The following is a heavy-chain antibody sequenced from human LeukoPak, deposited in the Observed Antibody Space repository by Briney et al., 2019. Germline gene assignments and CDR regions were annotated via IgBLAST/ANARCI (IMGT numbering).Heavy chain of an antibody. J-gene: IGHJ3*02. CDR2: ISYSGGT. CDR3: AREVEYYESSGYRPHAFDI. D-gene: IGHD3-22*01. CDR1: DGSIINNNHY. Sequence: KSSETLSLTCTVSDGSIINNNHYWGWTRQPPGKGLEWIGSISYSGGTAYNPSLRSRVTISVDTSKNQFSLKVNSVTAADTAVYYCAREVEYYESSGYRPHAFDIWGQGTLVTVSS. V-gene: IGHV4-39*02.